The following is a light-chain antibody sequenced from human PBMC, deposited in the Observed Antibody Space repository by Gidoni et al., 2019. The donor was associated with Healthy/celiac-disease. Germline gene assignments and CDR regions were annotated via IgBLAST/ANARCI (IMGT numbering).Light chain of an antibody. Sequence: QSALTQPAAVTGSPGQAITISCTGTSSDVSGYNYVSWYQQHPGTAPKLMIYDVSKRPSGVSNRFSGSKSGTTASLTISGLQAEDEADYYCSSYTSSSTRVFGGGTKLTVL. V-gene: IGLV2-14*03. CDR3: SSYTSSSTRV. CDR1: SSDVSGYNY. J-gene: IGLJ2*01. CDR2: DVS.